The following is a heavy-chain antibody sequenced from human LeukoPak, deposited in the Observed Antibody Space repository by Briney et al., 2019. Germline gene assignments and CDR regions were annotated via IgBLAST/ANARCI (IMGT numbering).Heavy chain of an antibody. V-gene: IGHV4-39*01. J-gene: IGHJ4*02. D-gene: IGHD6-19*01. CDR3: ARHPHYFHNSGGFDY. CDR1: GGSISGDY. Sequence: SETLSLTCTVSGGSISGDYWGWIRQPPGKGLEWIASIYYSGNTYYNPSLKSRVTISVDTSKNQFSLNVSPVTAADTSVYYCARHPHYFHNSGGFDYWGQGTLVTVSS. CDR2: IYYSGNT.